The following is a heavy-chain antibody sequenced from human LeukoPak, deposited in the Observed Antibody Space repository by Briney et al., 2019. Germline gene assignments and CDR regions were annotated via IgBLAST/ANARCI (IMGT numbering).Heavy chain of an antibody. Sequence: PSETLSLTCAVYGGSFSNYYWSWIRQHPGKGLEWIGYINYSGDTDYNPSLQSRVTMSVDPSKNQFSLKLNSVTAADTAVYYCARGPDYGDYALLHFPFDYWGQGTLVTVSS. D-gene: IGHD4-17*01. V-gene: IGHV4-34*09. CDR2: INYSGDT. J-gene: IGHJ4*02. CDR3: ARGPDYGDYALLHFPFDY. CDR1: GGSFSNYY.